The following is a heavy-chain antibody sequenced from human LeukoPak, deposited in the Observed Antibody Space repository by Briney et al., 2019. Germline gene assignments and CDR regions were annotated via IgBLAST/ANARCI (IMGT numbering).Heavy chain of an antibody. CDR2: ISYDGSNK. CDR1: GFTFSSYA. J-gene: IGHJ4*02. CDR3: ASNSD. Sequence: AGGSLRLSCAASGFTFSSYAMHWVRQAPGKGLEWVAVISYDGSNKYYADSVKGRFTISRDNSKNTLYLQMNSLRAEDTAVYYCASNSDWGQGTLVTVSS. D-gene: IGHD1-1*01. V-gene: IGHV3-30*04.